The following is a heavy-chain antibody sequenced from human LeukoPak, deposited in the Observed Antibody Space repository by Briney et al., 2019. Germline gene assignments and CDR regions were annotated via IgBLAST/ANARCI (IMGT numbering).Heavy chain of an antibody. CDR1: GFTSSSYS. CDR3: ARDQYYYDSSGYYYLYYFDY. J-gene: IGHJ4*02. V-gene: IGHV3-48*01. CDR2: ISSSGSTI. Sequence: GGSLRLSCAASGFTSSSYSMNWVRQAPGKGLEWVSYISSSGSTIYYADSVKGRFTISRDNAKNSLYLQMNSLRAEDTAVYYCARDQYYYDSSGYYYLYYFDYWGQGTLVTVSS. D-gene: IGHD3-22*01.